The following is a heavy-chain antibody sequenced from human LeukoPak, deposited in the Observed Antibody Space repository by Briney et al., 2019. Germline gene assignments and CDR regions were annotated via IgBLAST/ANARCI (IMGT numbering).Heavy chain of an antibody. CDR3: ARVRGYCSSTSCYSDY. J-gene: IGHJ4*02. Sequence: PGGSLRLSCAASGFTFSSYAVHWVRQAPGKGLEWVAVISYDGSNKYYADSVKGRFTISRDNSKNTLYLQMNSLRAEDTAVYYCARVRGYCSSTSCYSDYWGQGTLVTVSS. CDR2: ISYDGSNK. D-gene: IGHD2-2*02. V-gene: IGHV3-30-3*01. CDR1: GFTFSSYA.